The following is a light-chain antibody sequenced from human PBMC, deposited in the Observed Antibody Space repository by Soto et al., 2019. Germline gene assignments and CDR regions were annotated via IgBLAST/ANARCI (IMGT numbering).Light chain of an antibody. Sequence: EIVLTQSPGTLSLSPGERATLSCRASQSVSDNYLAWYQQKPGQAPRLLIYGAFTRATGIPARFSGSGSGTDFSLTISRLEPEDFAVYYCQQYGSSPPWTFGQGTTVEIK. J-gene: IGKJ1*01. CDR2: GAF. V-gene: IGKV3-20*01. CDR3: QQYGSSPPWT. CDR1: QSVSDNY.